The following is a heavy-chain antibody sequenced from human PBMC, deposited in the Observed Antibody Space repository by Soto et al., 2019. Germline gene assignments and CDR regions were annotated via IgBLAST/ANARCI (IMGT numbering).Heavy chain of an antibody. CDR3: ARDYGSAPWDY. CDR2: IWSDGSNE. Sequence: QVQLVESGGGVVQPGRSLRLSCAASGFTFSHYAMHWARQAPGKGLEWVAVIWSDGSNENYADSVTGRFTISRDNPKKTLYLQMYSLSAYDTAVYYCARDYGSAPWDYWGQGSLVTVSS. J-gene: IGHJ4*02. D-gene: IGHD3-10*01. V-gene: IGHV3-33*01. CDR1: GFTFSHYA.